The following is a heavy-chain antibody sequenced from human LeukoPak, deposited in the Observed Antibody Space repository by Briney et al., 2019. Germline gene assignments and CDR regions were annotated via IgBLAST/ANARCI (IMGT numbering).Heavy chain of an antibody. V-gene: IGHV3-23*01. CDR1: GFTFSSYA. J-gene: IGHJ4*02. CDR3: AKRTGVTELHFDH. Sequence: GGSLRLSCAASGFTFSSYAMSWVRQAPGKGLEWVSAISGSGDSAYYADSVKGRFTISRDNSQNMVYQQMNSLRAEDTAVYYCAKRTGVTELHFDHWGQGTLVTVSS. CDR2: ISGSGDSA. D-gene: IGHD1-7*01.